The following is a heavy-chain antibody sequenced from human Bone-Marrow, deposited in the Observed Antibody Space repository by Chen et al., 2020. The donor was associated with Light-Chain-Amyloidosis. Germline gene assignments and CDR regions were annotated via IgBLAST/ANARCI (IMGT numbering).Heavy chain of an antibody. J-gene: IGHJ4*02. V-gene: IGHV3-7*01. Sequence: EVKLVESGGGLVQPGGSLRLSCAASGVPFRNYWMSWVRQAPGKGLEWVANINRDGSEKNYVDAVKGRFTISRDNAKNSLALQMNRLRAEDTAVYYSSRMDDYSSGYPIDYWGQGTLVAVSS. CDR2: INRDGSEK. CDR3: SRMDDYSSGYPIDY. CDR1: GVPFRNYW. D-gene: IGHD3-22*01.